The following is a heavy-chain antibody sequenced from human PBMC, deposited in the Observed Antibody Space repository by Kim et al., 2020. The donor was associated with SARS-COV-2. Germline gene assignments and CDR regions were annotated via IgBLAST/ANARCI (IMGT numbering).Heavy chain of an antibody. CDR3: ARDVEWEHQGYYYYYYGMDV. J-gene: IGHJ6*02. Sequence: ASVKVSCKASGYTFTSYGISWVRQAPGQGLEWMGWISAYNGNTNYAQKLQGRVTMTTDTSTSTAYMELRSLRSDDTAVYYCARDVEWEHQGYYYYYYGMDVWGQGTTVTVSS. V-gene: IGHV1-18*01. CDR2: ISAYNGNT. CDR1: GYTFTSYG. D-gene: IGHD1-26*01.